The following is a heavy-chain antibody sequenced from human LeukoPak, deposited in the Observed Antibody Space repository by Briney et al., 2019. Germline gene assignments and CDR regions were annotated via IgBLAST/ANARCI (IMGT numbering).Heavy chain of an antibody. Sequence: AGGSLRLSCAASGFSFSTQRMHWVRQAPGKGLVWVSYINIDERITGYADSVKGRFTISRDNAKNTLYLQMNSLRAEDTAVYYCARDGQNYDFWSGYYRGDFDYWGQGTLVTVSS. V-gene: IGHV3-74*01. D-gene: IGHD3-3*01. CDR2: INIDERIT. J-gene: IGHJ4*02. CDR3: ARDGQNYDFWSGYYRGDFDY. CDR1: GFSFSTQR.